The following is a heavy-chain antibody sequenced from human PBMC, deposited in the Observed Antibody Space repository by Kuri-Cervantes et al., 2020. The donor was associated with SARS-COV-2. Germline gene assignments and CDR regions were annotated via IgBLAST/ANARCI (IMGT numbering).Heavy chain of an antibody. Sequence: ESLKISCTVYGGSIYSTSYYWGWIRQPPGKGLEWIGSIYYSGSTKYNPSLESRVTISLDTSRNQFSLKLSSVTAADSAVYYCARSGYYSRGVTYYYMDVWDKGTTVTVSS. V-gene: IGHV4-39*07. CDR2: IYYSGST. CDR3: ARSGYYSRGVTYYYMDV. CDR1: GGSIYSTSYY. D-gene: IGHD3-22*01. J-gene: IGHJ6*03.